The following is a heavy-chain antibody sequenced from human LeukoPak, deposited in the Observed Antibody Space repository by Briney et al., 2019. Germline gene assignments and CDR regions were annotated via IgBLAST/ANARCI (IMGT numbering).Heavy chain of an antibody. J-gene: IGHJ4*02. D-gene: IGHD2-15*01. CDR2: VNAGNGNT. V-gene: IGHV1-3*01. CDR1: GYTLTSYA. CDR3: ARSRYCSGGSCYSGDY. Sequence: EASVKVSCKASGYTLTSYAMHWVRQAPGQRLEWMGWVNAGNGNTKYSQKFQGRVTITRDTSASTAYMELSSLRSEDTAVYYCARSRYCSGGSCYSGDYWGQGTLVTVSS.